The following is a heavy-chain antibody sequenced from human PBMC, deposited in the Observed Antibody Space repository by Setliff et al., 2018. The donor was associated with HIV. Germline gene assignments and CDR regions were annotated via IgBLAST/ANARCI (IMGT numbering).Heavy chain of an antibody. D-gene: IGHD3-22*01. Sequence: KPSETLSLTCTVSGGSISSYYWSWIRQPPGKGLEWIGYIYYSGSTNYNPSLKSRVTISVDTSKNQFSLKLSSVTAADTAVYYCARATSAKTYYYDGSGYSYAFDIWGQGTMVTVSS. CDR2: IYYSGST. CDR1: GGSISSYY. V-gene: IGHV4-59*01. J-gene: IGHJ3*02. CDR3: ARATSAKTYYYDGSGYSYAFDI.